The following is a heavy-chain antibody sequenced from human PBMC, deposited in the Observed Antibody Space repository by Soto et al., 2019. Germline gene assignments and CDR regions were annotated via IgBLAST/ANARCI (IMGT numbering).Heavy chain of an antibody. J-gene: IGHJ5*02. D-gene: IGHD1-7*01. Sequence: GGSLRLSCAASGFTFSNYDMHWVRQVPGKGLEWVSGTGTTGETSYPDSVRGRFTVSRENAKNSLFLQMNSLRAGDTAIYYCARYNWNSHGFDPWGQGTLVTVSS. V-gene: IGHV3-13*01. CDR3: ARYNWNSHGFDP. CDR1: GFTFSNYD. CDR2: TGTTGET.